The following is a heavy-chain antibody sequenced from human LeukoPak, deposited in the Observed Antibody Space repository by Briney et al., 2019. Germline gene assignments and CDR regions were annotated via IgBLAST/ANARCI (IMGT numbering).Heavy chain of an antibody. CDR2: ITTSGSTT. CDR1: GFTFSHYE. CDR3: ARDNYGWFQH. D-gene: IGHD3-16*01. Sequence: GGSLRLSCTASGFTFSHYEMNWVRQAPGKGLEWVSFITTSGSTTYYADSVKGRFTISRDNAKNSLYLQMNSLRAEDTAVYYCARDNYGWFQHWGQGTLVTVSS. V-gene: IGHV3-48*03. J-gene: IGHJ1*01.